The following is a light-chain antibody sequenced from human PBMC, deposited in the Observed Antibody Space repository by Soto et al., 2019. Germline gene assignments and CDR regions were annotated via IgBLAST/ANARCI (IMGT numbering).Light chain of an antibody. Sequence: EIVLAQSPAALSLSPGERATLCCRASQSVYSSYLAWYQQKPGHAPRLLIYGASSRATGIPDRFSGSGSGRDFSLTINRLEPEDSAVYYCQQYGTSPPITFGQGTRLEIK. V-gene: IGKV3-20*01. CDR1: QSVYSSY. CDR3: QQYGTSPPIT. CDR2: GAS. J-gene: IGKJ5*01.